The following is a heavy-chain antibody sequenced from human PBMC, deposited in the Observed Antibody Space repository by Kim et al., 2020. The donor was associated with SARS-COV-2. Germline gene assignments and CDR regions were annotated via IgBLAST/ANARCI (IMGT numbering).Heavy chain of an antibody. J-gene: IGHJ4*02. Sequence: GGSLRLSCAASGFTFSSYAMHWVRQAPGKGLEWVAVISYDGSNKYYADSVKGRFTISRDNSKNTLYLQMNSLRAEDTAVYYCARGPQGIAGPGWGQGTLVTVSS. CDR3: ARGPQGIAGPG. CDR2: ISYDGSNK. V-gene: IGHV3-30*04. CDR1: GFTFSSYA. D-gene: IGHD6-13*01.